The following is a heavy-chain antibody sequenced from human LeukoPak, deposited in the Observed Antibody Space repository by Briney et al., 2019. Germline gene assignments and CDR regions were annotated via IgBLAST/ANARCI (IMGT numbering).Heavy chain of an antibody. J-gene: IGHJ5*02. V-gene: IGHV1-2*06. CDR1: GYTFTGYY. CDR3: ALMVVVPAASSDWFDP. Sequence: ASVTVSCTASGYTFTGYYMHWVRQAPGQGLEWMGRINPNSGGTNYAQKFQGRVTMTRDTSISTAYMELSRLRSDDTAVYYCALMVVVPAASSDWFDPWGQGTLVTVSS. D-gene: IGHD2-2*01. CDR2: INPNSGGT.